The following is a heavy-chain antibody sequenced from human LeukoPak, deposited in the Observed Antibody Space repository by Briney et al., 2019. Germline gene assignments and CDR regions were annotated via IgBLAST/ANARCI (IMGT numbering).Heavy chain of an antibody. D-gene: IGHD2/OR15-2a*01. CDR1: GGSISTGGYS. Sequence: PSETLSLTCTVSGGSISTGGYSWSWIRQSRGKGLEWIRYIYYSGSTYQNPSLKSRVTILVDTSKNQFSLRLSSVTAADTAVYYCARETVTLSYFDYWGQGALVTVSS. V-gene: IGHV4-30-4*07. CDR3: ARETVTLSYFDY. CDR2: IYYSGST. J-gene: IGHJ4*02.